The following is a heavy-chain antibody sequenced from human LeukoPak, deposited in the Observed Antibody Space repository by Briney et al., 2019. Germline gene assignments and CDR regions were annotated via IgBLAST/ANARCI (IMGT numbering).Heavy chain of an antibody. D-gene: IGHD2-15*01. J-gene: IGHJ5*02. V-gene: IGHV3-23*01. Sequence: PGGSLRLSCAASGFTFREYSMSWVRQAPGKGLEWVSNIRSNGGDTYYTDSVKGRFTISRDNSKNTLYLEMNNLRAEDTAVYYCAKGGYTTWFDPWGQGTLVTVSS. CDR1: GFTFREYS. CDR2: IRSNGGDT. CDR3: AKGGYTTWFDP.